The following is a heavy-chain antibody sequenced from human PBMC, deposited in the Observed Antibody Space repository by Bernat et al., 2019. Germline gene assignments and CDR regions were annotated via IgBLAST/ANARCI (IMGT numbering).Heavy chain of an antibody. J-gene: IGHJ6*02. D-gene: IGHD4-17*01. CDR3: ARDLNYGDSYYYGMDV. V-gene: IGHV3-48*02. CDR1: GFTFSSYS. CDR2: ISSSSSTI. Sequence: EVQLVESGGGLVQPGGSLRLSCAASGFTFSSYSMNWVRQAPGQGLEWVSYISSSSSTIYYADAVKGRVTISRDNAKNSLYLQMNSLRDEDTAVYYCARDLNYGDSYYYGMDVWGQGTTVTVSS.